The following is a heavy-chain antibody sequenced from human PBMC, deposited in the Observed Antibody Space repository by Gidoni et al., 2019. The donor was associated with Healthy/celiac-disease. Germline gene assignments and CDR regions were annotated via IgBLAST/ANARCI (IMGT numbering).Heavy chain of an antibody. V-gene: IGHV1-2*02. CDR1: GYTFTGYY. J-gene: IGHJ5*02. CDR2: INPNSGGT. D-gene: IGHD1-7*01. Sequence: QVQLVQSGAEVTKPGASVKVSCKASGYTFTGYYMHWVRQAPGQGLEWMGWINPNSGGTNYAQKFQGRVTMTRDTSISTAYMELSRLRSDDTAVYYCARRFPGLPGTTHDGFDPWGQGTLVTVSS. CDR3: ARRFPGLPGTTHDGFDP.